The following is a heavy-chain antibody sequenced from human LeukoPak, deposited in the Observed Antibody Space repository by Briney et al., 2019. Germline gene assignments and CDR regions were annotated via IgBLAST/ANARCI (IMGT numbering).Heavy chain of an antibody. J-gene: IGHJ4*02. V-gene: IGHV5-10-1*01. CDR2: IDPSDSYI. Sequence: GESLKISFNSPDYRFTHYWINWVRQMPGRGLEWMGRIDPSDSYINYSPSFQGHVTISADKYISTAYLQRSSLKASDTVFYYWAQLTLGATSIDCWGQGTLVTVSS. CDR3: AQLTLGATSIDC. D-gene: IGHD1-26*01. CDR1: DYRFTHYW.